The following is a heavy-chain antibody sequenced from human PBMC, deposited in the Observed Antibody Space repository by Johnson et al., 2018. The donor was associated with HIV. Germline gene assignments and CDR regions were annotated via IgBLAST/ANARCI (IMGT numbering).Heavy chain of an antibody. CDR2: FNSDGSST. V-gene: IGHV3-9*01. D-gene: IGHD2-15*01. J-gene: IGHJ3*02. CDR1: GSTFNDYA. CDR3: AGHSSGDHWGSDAFDI. Sequence: VQLVESGGDLVQPGRSLRLSCAASGSTFNDYAMHWVRQAPGKGLEWVSGFNSDGSSTSYADSVKGRFTISRDNAKNTLYLQMNSLRAEDTAVYYCAGHSSGDHWGSDAFDIWGQGTMVTVSS.